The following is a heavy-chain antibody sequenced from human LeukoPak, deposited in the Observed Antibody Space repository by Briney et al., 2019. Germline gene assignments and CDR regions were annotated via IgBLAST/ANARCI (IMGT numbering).Heavy chain of an antibody. CDR3: ARGQGDYYFDY. CDR1: GYTFTGYF. D-gene: IGHD2-21*02. V-gene: IGHV1-2*02. Sequence: ASVKVSCKASGYTFTGYFVHWVRQAPGQGLEWMGWINPNSGDTNYAQGFQGRVTMPTDTSVSTAYMELNSLTSDDTAVYYCARGQGDYYFDYWGQGTLVTVSS. J-gene: IGHJ4*02. CDR2: INPNSGDT.